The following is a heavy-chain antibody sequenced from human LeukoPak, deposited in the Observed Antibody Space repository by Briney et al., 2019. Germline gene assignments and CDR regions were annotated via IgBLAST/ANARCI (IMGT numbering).Heavy chain of an antibody. CDR2: ITPKSGDT. CDR3: ARVRLADERAWAY. D-gene: IGHD3-3*02. V-gene: IGHV1-2*02. Sequence: APVKVPCKASGYTFSDFYIHWVRQAPGQGLEYVGWITPKSGDTYSPQRFQGRVTMTRDASISTAYMELSSLRSDDTAVYFCARVRLADERAWAYWGQGTLVTVSS. CDR1: GYTFSDFY. J-gene: IGHJ4*02.